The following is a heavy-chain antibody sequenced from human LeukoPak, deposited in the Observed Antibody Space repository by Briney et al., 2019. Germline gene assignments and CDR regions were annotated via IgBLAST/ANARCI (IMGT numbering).Heavy chain of an antibody. CDR1: GASIRSYY. V-gene: IGHV4-31*03. J-gene: IGHJ4*02. CDR3: ARDQEGSGTDY. D-gene: IGHD3-10*01. Sequence: PSETLSLTCTVSGASIRSYYWSWIRQHPGKGLEWIGYIYYSGSTYYNPSLKSRVTISLDTSKNQFSLKLSSVTAADTAVYYCARDQEGSGTDYWGQGTLVTVSS. CDR2: IYYSGST.